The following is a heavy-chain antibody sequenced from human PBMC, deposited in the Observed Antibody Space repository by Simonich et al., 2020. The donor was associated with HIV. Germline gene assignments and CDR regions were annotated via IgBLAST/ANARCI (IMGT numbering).Heavy chain of an antibody. V-gene: IGHV1-2*02. J-gene: IGHJ4*02. CDR2: NNPNSGGT. CDR1: GYTFTDYY. D-gene: IGHD3-10*01. CDR3: ARGPTRGLDY. Sequence: QVQLVQSGAEVKKPGASVKVSCNASGYTFTDYYMQWSRQAPGQGLELMGWNNPNSGGTIYTKKVQGRVTMTRDTTISTAYMELNSLRSDDTAVYYCARGPTRGLDYWGQGTLLTVSS.